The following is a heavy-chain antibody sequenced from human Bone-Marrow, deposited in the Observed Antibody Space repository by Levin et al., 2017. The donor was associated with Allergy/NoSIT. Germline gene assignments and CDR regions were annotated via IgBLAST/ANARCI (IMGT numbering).Heavy chain of an antibody. V-gene: IGHV4-4*02. CDR3: AIGYIIYYYDSSGYYHVPQPNYYYYGMDV. CDR2: IYHSGST. D-gene: IGHD3-22*01. CDR1: GGSISSSNW. Sequence: SETLSLTCAVSGGSISSSNWWSWVRQPPGKGLEWIGEIYHSGSTNYNPSLKSRVTISVDKSKNQFSLKLSSVTAADTAVYYCAIGYIIYYYDSSGYYHVPQPNYYYYGMDVWGQGTTVTVSS. J-gene: IGHJ6*02.